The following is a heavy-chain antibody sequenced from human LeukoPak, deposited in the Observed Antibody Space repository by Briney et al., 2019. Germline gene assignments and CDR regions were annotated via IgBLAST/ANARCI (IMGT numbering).Heavy chain of an antibody. CDR2: ISSTSTYI. J-gene: IGHJ6*04. CDR1: GFTFSSYS. D-gene: IGHD1-26*01. Sequence: PGGSLRLSCAASGFTFSSYSMKWVRQAPGKGLEWVSSISSTSTYIYYADSVKGRFTISRDNAKNSLYLQMNSLRAEDTAVYYCACLVGATQDVWGKGTTVIVSS. V-gene: IGHV3-21*01. CDR3: ACLVGATQDV.